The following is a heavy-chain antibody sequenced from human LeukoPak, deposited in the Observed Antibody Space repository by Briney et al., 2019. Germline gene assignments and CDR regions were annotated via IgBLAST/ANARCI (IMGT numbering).Heavy chain of an antibody. CDR2: IHHSGST. D-gene: IGHD1-26*01. J-gene: IGHJ4*02. CDR1: GYSISSDYY. CDR3: ARGLAWELLVPFDF. Sequence: SESLSLTCTVSGYSISSDYYWGWIRQPPGRGLEWIGTIHHSGSTYYNPSLKSRVTMSVDTSKNQFSLRLNSVTAADTATYYCARGLAWELLVPFDFWGQGTLVTVS. V-gene: IGHV4-38-2*02.